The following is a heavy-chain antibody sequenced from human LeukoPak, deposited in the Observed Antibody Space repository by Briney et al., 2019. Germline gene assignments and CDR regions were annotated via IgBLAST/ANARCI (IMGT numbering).Heavy chain of an antibody. CDR3: ARRSYYDSSGYPPDY. Sequence: PGGSLRLSCAASGFTFSSYDMHWVRQATGRGLEWVSAIGTAGDTYYPGSVKGRFTISRENAKNSLYLQMNSLRAGDTAVYYCARRSYYDSSGYPPDYWGQGTLVTVSS. CDR1: GFTFSSYD. D-gene: IGHD3-22*01. V-gene: IGHV3-13*01. CDR2: IGTAGDT. J-gene: IGHJ4*02.